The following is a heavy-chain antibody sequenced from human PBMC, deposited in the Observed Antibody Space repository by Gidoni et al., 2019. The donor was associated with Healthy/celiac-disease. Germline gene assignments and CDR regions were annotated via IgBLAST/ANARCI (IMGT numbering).Heavy chain of an antibody. CDR1: GYTFTSYA. D-gene: IGHD1-7*01. J-gene: IGHJ4*02. CDR2: INAGNGNT. Sequence: QVQLVQSGAEAKKPGASVTFSCKPSGYTFTSYAMHWVRQAPGQRLECMGWINAGNGNTKYSQKFQGRVTITRDTSASTAYMELSSLRAEDTAVYYCARGNWNYGFYFDYWGQGTLVTVSS. V-gene: IGHV1-3*01. CDR3: ARGNWNYGFYFDY.